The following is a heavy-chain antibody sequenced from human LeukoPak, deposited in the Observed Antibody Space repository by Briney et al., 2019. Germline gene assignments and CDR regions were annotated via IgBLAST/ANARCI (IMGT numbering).Heavy chain of an antibody. D-gene: IGHD3-16*01. V-gene: IGHV3-21*04. J-gene: IGHJ1*01. Sequence: GGSLRLSCAASGFTFNTYTINWVRQAPGKGLEWVSSISSSSSYIYYTDSVKGRFTISRDNSKNTVSLQMNSLRGEDTAVYYCAKDDAWGRYKDWGQGTLVTVSS. CDR2: ISSSSSYI. CDR1: GFTFNTYT. CDR3: AKDDAWGRYKD.